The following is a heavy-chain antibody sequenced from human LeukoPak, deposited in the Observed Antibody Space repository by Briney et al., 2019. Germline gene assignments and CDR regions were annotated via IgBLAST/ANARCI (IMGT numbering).Heavy chain of an antibody. CDR1: GFTFSNYA. CDR2: IGGGGGNT. V-gene: IGHV3-23*01. Sequence: PGGSLRLSCAASGFTFSNYAMSWVRQAPGKGLEWVSGIGGGGGNTYYADSVKGRFTISRDNSKNTLYLQMNSLRVEDTAAYYCAKDRRDSSNRDGFFDYWSQGTLVTASS. CDR3: AKDRRDSSNRDGFFDY. J-gene: IGHJ4*02. D-gene: IGHD5-24*01.